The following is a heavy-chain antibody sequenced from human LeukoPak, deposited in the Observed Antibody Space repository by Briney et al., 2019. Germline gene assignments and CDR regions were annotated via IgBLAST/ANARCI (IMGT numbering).Heavy chain of an antibody. CDR1: GGSIISSNHY. CDR3: ARDLGSGWFDAFGI. V-gene: IGHV4-39*07. J-gene: IGHJ3*02. Sequence: SETLSLTCTVSGGSIISSNHYWGWTRQPPGKGLEWFGSISYSGGTAYNPSLRSRVTISVDTSKNQFSLNLKSVTAADTAVYYCARDLGSGWFDAFGIWGQGTMVTVSS. D-gene: IGHD6-19*01. CDR2: ISYSGGT.